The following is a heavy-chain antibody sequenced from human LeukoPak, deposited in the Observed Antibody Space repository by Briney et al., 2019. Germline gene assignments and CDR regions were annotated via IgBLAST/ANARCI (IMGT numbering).Heavy chain of an antibody. Sequence: PGGSLRLSCAPSRFTFSTYAMSWVRQAPGKGLEWGSGISASGGTTYYAHSVKGRVSISRDNSKNTLYLQMNSLRGEDTAVYYCAKDKAPGSWHTPSDYWGQGTLVTVSS. CDR1: RFTFSTYA. V-gene: IGHV3-23*01. CDR3: AKDKAPGSWHTPSDY. D-gene: IGHD6-13*01. J-gene: IGHJ4*02. CDR2: ISASGGTT.